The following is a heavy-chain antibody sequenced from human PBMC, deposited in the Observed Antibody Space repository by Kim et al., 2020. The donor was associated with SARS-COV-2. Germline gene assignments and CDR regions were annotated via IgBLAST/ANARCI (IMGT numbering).Heavy chain of an antibody. J-gene: IGHJ3*02. CDR3: ARRPLGRDGYNDAFDI. D-gene: IGHD5-12*01. CDR1: GGSISSGGYY. Sequence: SETLSLTCTVSGGSISSGGYYWSWIRQHPGKGLEWIGYIYYSGSTYYNPSLKSRVTISVDTSKNQFSLKLSSVTAADTAVYYCARRPLGRDGYNDAFDIWGQGTMVTVSS. CDR2: IYYSGST. V-gene: IGHV4-31*03.